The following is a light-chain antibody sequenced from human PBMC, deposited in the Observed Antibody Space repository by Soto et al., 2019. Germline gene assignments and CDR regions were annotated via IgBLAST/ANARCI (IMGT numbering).Light chain of an antibody. V-gene: IGLV2-14*01. CDR2: EVS. J-gene: IGLJ1*01. Sequence: QAVLTQPASVSGSPGQSITISCTGTSSDVGGHNYVSWYQHHPGKAPKLMIYEVSNRPSGVSNRFSGSKSGNTASLTISGLQAEDEADYHCSSFSSTSTLYVFGTGTKLTVL. CDR1: SSDVGGHNY. CDR3: SSFSSTSTLYV.